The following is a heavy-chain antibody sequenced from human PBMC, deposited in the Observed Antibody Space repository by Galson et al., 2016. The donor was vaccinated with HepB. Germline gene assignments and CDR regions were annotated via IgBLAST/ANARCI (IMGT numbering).Heavy chain of an antibody. V-gene: IGHV6-1*01. D-gene: IGHD2/OR15-2a*01. J-gene: IGHJ5*02. CDR3: ARVRCSTFRCQNWFDP. CDR1: GDSVSSNSAA. CDR2: TYYRSKWYN. Sequence: CAISGDSVSSNSAAWTWIRQSPLSGLEWLGRTYYRSKWYNDYAVSVKSRISIHPDTSKNQFSLQLNSVTPEDTAVYYCARVRCSTFRCQNWFDPWGQGTPVTVSS.